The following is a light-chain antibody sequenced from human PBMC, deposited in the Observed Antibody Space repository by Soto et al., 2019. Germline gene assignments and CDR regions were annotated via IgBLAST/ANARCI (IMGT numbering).Light chain of an antibody. CDR3: HLRSNWPT. J-gene: IGKJ4*02. CDR1: QSVSTY. Sequence: EIVLTQSPATLSSSLGERATLSCRASQSVSTYLDWYQQKPGQAPTLLIYDASNRPTGIPARFSGSGSGTDFTLTISSQEPEDFAVYYCHLRSNWPTFGGGTKVEIK. CDR2: DAS. V-gene: IGKV3-11*01.